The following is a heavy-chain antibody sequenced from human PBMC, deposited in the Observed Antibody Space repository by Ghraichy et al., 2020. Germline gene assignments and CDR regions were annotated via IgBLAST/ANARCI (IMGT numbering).Heavy chain of an antibody. J-gene: IGHJ3*02. CDR1: GFTFSSYA. D-gene: IGHD1-26*01. CDR2: ISGSGGST. CDR3: ANFEVGATVDAFDI. V-gene: IGHV3-23*01. Sequence: GESLNISCAASGFTFSSYAMSWVRQAPGKGLEWVSAISGSGGSTYYADSVKGRFTISRDNSKNTLYLQMNSLRAEDTAVYYCANFEVGATVDAFDIWGQGTMVTVSS.